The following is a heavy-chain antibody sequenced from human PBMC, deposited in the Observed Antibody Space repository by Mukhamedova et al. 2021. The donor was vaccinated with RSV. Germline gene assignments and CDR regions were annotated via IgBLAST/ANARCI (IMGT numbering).Heavy chain of an antibody. CDR2: INAGNGNT. J-gene: IGHJ4*02. D-gene: IGHD5-18*01. Sequence: INAGNGNTKYSQKFQGRVTITRDTSASTAYMELSSLRSEDTAVYYCARDLSGGYGWYFDYWGQGTLVTVSS. V-gene: IGHV1-3*01. CDR3: ARDLSGGYGWYFDY.